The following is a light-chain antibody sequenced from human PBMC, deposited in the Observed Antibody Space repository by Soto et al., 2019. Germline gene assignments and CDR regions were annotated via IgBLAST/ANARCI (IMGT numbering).Light chain of an antibody. CDR2: KAS. CDR3: QHYNTYPWT. CDR1: QSISIW. J-gene: IGKJ1*01. V-gene: IGKV1-5*03. Sequence: DIRMTQSPSTLSASVGDRVTIPCRASQSISIWLARYQQKPGKAPKLLIYKASILQTGVPSRFSGSGSGTEFTLTISSLQPDDFATYYCQHYNTYPWTFGQGTKVEMK.